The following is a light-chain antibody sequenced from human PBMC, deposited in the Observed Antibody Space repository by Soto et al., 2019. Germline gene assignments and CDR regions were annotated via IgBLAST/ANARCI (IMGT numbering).Light chain of an antibody. Sequence: QSVLTQPPSASGTPGQRVTISCSGGISNIGSNPVYWHQHLPGAAPKLLFYRNNERRSGVLDRFSDSKSGTSAFLAISGLRSEDEAYYYCAAWDDSLSAYVFGTGTKV. CDR2: RNN. V-gene: IGLV1-47*01. J-gene: IGLJ1*01. CDR1: ISNIGSNP. CDR3: AAWDDSLSAYV.